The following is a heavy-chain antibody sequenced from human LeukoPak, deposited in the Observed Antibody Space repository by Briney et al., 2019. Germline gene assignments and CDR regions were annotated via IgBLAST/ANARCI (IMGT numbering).Heavy chain of an antibody. J-gene: IGHJ4*02. D-gene: IGHD5-18*01. Sequence: GGSLRLSCAASGFTFSSYSMNWVRQAPGKGLEWVSYISSNSRIIYYADSVKGRFTISRDNSKNTLYLQMNSLRAEDTAVYYCAKGSALGYRVPGYWGQGTLVTVSS. V-gene: IGHV3-48*01. CDR3: AKGSALGYRVPGY. CDR1: GFTFSSYS. CDR2: ISSNSRII.